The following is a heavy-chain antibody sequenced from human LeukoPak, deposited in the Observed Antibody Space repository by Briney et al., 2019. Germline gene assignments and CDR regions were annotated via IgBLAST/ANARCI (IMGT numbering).Heavy chain of an antibody. CDR1: GFTFSKYS. Sequence: GGSLRLSCAASGFTFSKYSMTWVRQAPGKGLEWVSFIGTSSTPIYYADSVRGRFTISRDNTKNSLYLQMNSLKVEDTAIYYCAGAGVVPAATLFDYWGQGTLVTVSS. J-gene: IGHJ4*02. V-gene: IGHV3-48*04. D-gene: IGHD2-2*01. CDR2: IGTSSTPI. CDR3: AGAGVVPAATLFDY.